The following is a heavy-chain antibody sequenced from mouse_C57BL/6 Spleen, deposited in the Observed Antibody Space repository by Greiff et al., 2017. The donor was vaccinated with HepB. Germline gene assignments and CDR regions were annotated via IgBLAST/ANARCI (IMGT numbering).Heavy chain of an antibody. CDR3: ARKDHYDVYAMDY. V-gene: IGHV1-69*01. CDR2: IDPSDSYT. D-gene: IGHD1-2*01. Sequence: QVQLQQPGAELVMPGASVKLSCKASGYTFTSYWMHWVKQRPGQGLEWIGEIDPSDSYTNYNQKFKGKSTLTVDKSSSTAYMQLSSLTSEDSAVYYCARKDHYDVYAMDYWGQGTSVTVSS. J-gene: IGHJ4*01. CDR1: GYTFTSYW.